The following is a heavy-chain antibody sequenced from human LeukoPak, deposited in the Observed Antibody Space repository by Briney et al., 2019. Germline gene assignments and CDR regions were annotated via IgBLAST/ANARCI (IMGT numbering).Heavy chain of an antibody. D-gene: IGHD3-22*01. CDR3: ARGATMIVVAHYYYYYGMDV. V-gene: IGHV4-34*01. CDR1: GGSFSGYY. Sequence: PAETLSLTCAVYGGSFSGYYWSWIRQPPGKGLEWIGEINHSGSTNYNPSLKSRVTISVDTSKNQFSLKLSSVTAADTAVYYCARGATMIVVAHYYYYYGMDVWGQGTTVTVSS. CDR2: INHSGST. J-gene: IGHJ6*02.